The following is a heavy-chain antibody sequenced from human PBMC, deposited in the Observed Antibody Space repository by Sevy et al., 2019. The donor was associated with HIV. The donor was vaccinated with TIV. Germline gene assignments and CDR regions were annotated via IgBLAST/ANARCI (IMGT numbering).Heavy chain of an antibody. V-gene: IGHV3-30*03. CDR3: AHSSGLYGYYYGMDV. D-gene: IGHD3-3*01. J-gene: IGHJ6*02. CDR1: GVTFSSYG. Sequence: GGSLRLSCAASGVTFSSYGIHWVRQAPGKGLEWVAVISYDGSKKNHAESMKGRFTISRDNSKNTLYLEMSSLRPDDTAVYYCAHSSGLYGYYYGMDVWRQGTTVTV. CDR2: ISYDGSKK.